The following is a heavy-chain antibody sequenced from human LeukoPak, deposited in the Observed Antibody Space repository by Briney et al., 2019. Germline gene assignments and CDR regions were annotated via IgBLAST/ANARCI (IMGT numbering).Heavy chain of an antibody. Sequence: PGRSLRLSCAASGFTFSSYGMHWVRQAPGKGLEWVAVISYDGSNKYYADSVKGRFTISRDNSKNTLYLQMNSLRAEDTAVYYCAKRESSWGQGTLVTVSS. V-gene: IGHV3-30*18. CDR1: GFTFSSYG. CDR2: ISYDGSNK. D-gene: IGHD3-10*01. J-gene: IGHJ5*02. CDR3: AKRESS.